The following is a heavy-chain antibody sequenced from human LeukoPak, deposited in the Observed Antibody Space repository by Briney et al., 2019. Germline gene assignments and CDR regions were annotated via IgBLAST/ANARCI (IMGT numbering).Heavy chain of an antibody. J-gene: IGHJ4*02. CDR1: GYFISSNYF. D-gene: IGHD2-2*01. Sequence: SETLSLTCAVSGYFISSNYFWGWIRQPPGKGLEWIGSIYHSGSTYYSPSLKSRVTISLDTSKNQFSLKLSSVTAADTAVYYCARRYCSSTSCYVLDYWGQGTLVTVSS. CDR3: ARRYCSSTSCYVLDY. CDR2: IYHSGST. V-gene: IGHV4-38-2*01.